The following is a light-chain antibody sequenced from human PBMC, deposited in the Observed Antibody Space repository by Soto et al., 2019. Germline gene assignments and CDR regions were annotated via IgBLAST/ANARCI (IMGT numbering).Light chain of an antibody. V-gene: IGKV1-33*01. CDR3: XQYDNLPPLT. CDR2: DAS. CDR1: QDISNY. J-gene: IGKJ4*01. Sequence: DIQMTQSPSSLSASVGDRVTITCQASQDISNYLNWYQQKPGKAPKLLIYDASNLETGVPSRFSGSGSGTDFTFTISSLQPEDIATYYXXQYDNLPPLTFGGGTKVEIK.